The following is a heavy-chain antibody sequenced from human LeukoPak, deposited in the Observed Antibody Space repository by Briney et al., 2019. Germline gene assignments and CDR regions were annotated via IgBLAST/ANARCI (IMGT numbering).Heavy chain of an antibody. CDR1: GFTFSHKW. CDR3: ARSAGYCESGACHDVLDP. D-gene: IGHD2-15*01. J-gene: IGHJ5*02. CDR2: IKADGIT. V-gene: IGHV3-74*01. Sequence: GGSLRLSCVASGFTFSHKWMHWVRQAPGKGLEWVSCIKADGITSYADSVKGRFTSSRDNAKGTVWLQMNSLRAEDTAVYYCARSAGYCESGACHDVLDPWGQGTVVTVSS.